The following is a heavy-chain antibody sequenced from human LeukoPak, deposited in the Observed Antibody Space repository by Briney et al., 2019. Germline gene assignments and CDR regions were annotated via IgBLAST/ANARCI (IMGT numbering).Heavy chain of an antibody. CDR2: INPSGGST. V-gene: IGHV1-46*01. Sequence: WASVKVSCKASGGTFSSYAISWVRQAPGQGLEWMGIINPSGGSTSYAQKFQGRVTMTRDTSTSTVYMELSSLRSEDTAVYYCAREVGSLDYWGQGTLVTVSS. D-gene: IGHD1-26*01. CDR1: GGTFSSYA. CDR3: AREVGSLDY. J-gene: IGHJ4*02.